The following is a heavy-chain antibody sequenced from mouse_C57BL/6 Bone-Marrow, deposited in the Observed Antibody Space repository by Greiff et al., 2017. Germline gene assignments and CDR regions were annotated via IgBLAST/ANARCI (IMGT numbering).Heavy chain of an antibody. CDR1: GYKFTDYY. CDR3: ATSTRDYYAMDY. J-gene: IGHJ4*01. Sequence: VQLQQSGPVLVKPGASVKMSCKASGYKFTDYYMNWVKQSHGKSLEWIGVINPYNGGTSYNQKFKGKATMTADKSSSTAYMELNSLPSEDSAVYYYATSTRDYYAMDYWGQGTSVTGSS. V-gene: IGHV1-19*01. CDR2: INPYNGGT. D-gene: IGHD1-1*01.